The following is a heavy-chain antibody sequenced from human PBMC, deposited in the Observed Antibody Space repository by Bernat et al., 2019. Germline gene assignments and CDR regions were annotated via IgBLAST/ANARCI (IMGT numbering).Heavy chain of an antibody. V-gene: IGHV2-5*01. Sequence: QITLKESGPTLVKPTQTLTLTCTFSGFSLSSTAVGVGWLRQPPGKPLEWLALIYWNDDNKYSPSLKNRLSITKDTSGNQVVLTLTNVDPVDTATYFCAPGSGWLFDHWGPGTLVTVSS. D-gene: IGHD6-19*01. J-gene: IGHJ4*02. CDR3: APGSGWLFDH. CDR2: IYWNDDN. CDR1: GFSLSSTAVG.